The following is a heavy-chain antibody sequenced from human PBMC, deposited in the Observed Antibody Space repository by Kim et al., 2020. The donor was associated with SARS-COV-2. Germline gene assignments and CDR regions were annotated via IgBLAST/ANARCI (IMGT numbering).Heavy chain of an antibody. J-gene: IGHJ4*02. D-gene: IGHD3-16*01. CDR2: INEDGTII. CDR3: ARALFGEFDY. Sequence: GGSLRLSCAASGFTLSNYWINWVRLVPGKGPVWVSRINEDGTIINYAESVRGRFTISRDIAKNTPYLQMNSLRGEDTAVYHCARALFGEFDYWGQGTLVTVSS. V-gene: IGHV3-74*01. CDR1: GFTLSNYW.